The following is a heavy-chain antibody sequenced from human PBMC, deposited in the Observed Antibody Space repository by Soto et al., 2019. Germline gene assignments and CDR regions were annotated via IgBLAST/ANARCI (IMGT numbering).Heavy chain of an antibody. CDR3: ARTGDCGVYCFSSLYFFDY. Sequence: QLQLQESGPGLVKPSETLSLTCTVSGGSISSSSYYWGWIRQPPGKGLEWIGAVFYRGGTYYNPSLKSRVTISVDTSKNQFSLSLSYVTAADTAVYFCARTGDCGVYCFSSLYFFDYWGPGTLVTVSA. V-gene: IGHV4-39*01. D-gene: IGHD2-21*02. CDR2: VFYRGGT. J-gene: IGHJ4*02. CDR1: GGSISSSSYY.